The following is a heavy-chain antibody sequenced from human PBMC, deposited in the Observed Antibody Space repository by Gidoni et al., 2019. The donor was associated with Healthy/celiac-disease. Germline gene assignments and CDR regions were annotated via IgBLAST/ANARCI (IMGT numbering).Heavy chain of an antibody. CDR2: IWYDGSNK. Sequence: QVQLVESGGGVVQPGRSLRLSCAASGFPFSSYGMHWVRQVPGKGLEWVAVIWYDGSNKYYADSVKGRFTISRDNSKNTLYLQMNSLRAEDTAVYYCARGGSGGWQTMYYFDYWGQGTLVTVSS. CDR1: GFPFSSYG. J-gene: IGHJ4*02. CDR3: ARGGSGGWQTMYYFDY. V-gene: IGHV3-33*01. D-gene: IGHD6-19*01.